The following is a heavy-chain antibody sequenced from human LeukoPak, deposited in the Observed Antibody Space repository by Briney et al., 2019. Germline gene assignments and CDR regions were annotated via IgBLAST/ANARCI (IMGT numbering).Heavy chain of an antibody. J-gene: IGHJ5*02. V-gene: IGHV4-39*07. D-gene: IGHD3-10*01. CDR1: GGSFSTYY. Sequence: SSETLSLTCAVSGGSFSTYYWSWIRQPPGKGLEWIGSIYYSGSTYYNPSLKSRVTISVDTSKNQFSLKLSSVTAADTAVYYCTRGKGVLLWFGDPANWFDPWGQGTLVTVSS. CDR2: IYYSGST. CDR3: TRGKGVLLWFGDPANWFDP.